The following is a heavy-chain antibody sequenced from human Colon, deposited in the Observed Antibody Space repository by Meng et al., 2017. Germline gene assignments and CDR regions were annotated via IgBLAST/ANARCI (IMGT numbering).Heavy chain of an antibody. CDR3: ARVSSGWYLGY. Sequence: GGSLRLSCAASGFTFSDHYMSSIRQAPGKGLEWISFISSSGSTIYYTDSVKGRFTISRDNAKNSLYLQMNSLRAEDTAVYYCARVSSGWYLGYWGQGTRVTVSS. J-gene: IGHJ4*02. D-gene: IGHD6-19*01. CDR2: ISSSGSTI. CDR1: GFTFSDHY. V-gene: IGHV3-11*01.